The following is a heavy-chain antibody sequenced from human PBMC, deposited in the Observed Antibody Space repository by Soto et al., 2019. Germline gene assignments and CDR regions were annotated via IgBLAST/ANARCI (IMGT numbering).Heavy chain of an antibody. Sequence: PGESLKISCKGSGYSFTSYWIGWVRQMPGKGLEWMGIIYPGDSDTRYSPSFQGQVTISADKSISTAYLQWSSLKASDTAMYYCARTSRNPGYYYYYGMDVWGQGTMVTVSS. CDR1: GYSFTSYW. CDR2: IYPGDSDT. D-gene: IGHD6-13*01. V-gene: IGHV5-51*01. CDR3: ARTSRNPGYYYYYGMDV. J-gene: IGHJ6*02.